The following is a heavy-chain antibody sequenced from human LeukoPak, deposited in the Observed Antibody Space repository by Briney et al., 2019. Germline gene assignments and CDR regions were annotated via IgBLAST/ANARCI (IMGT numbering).Heavy chain of an antibody. D-gene: IGHD3-3*01. Sequence: PSETLSLTCTVSGGSISSYYWSWIRQPAGKGLAWIGRIYTSGSTNYNPSLKSRVTMSVDTSKNQFSLKLSSVTAADTAVYYCARDRGTIFGVVTANWFDPWGQGTLVTVSS. CDR1: GGSISSYY. J-gene: IGHJ5*02. CDR3: ARDRGTIFGVVTANWFDP. CDR2: IYTSGST. V-gene: IGHV4-4*07.